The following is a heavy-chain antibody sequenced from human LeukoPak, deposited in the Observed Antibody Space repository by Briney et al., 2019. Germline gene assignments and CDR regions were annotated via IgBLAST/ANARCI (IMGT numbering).Heavy chain of an antibody. Sequence: GGSLRLSCAASGFTFSSYAMSWVRQAPGKGLEWVSAISGSGGSTYYADSVKGRFTISRDNSKNTLYLQMNSLRAEDTAVYYCANGEGLTGYTVSWFDPWGQGTLVTVSS. J-gene: IGHJ5*02. CDR1: GFTFSSYA. CDR3: ANGEGLTGYTVSWFDP. V-gene: IGHV3-23*01. D-gene: IGHD3-9*01. CDR2: ISGSGGST.